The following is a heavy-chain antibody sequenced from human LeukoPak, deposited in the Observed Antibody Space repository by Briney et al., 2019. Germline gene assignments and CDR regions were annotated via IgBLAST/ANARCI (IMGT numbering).Heavy chain of an antibody. CDR1: GYSFTAYW. Sequence: GESLKISCKGSGYSFTAYWIGWVRQMPGKGLEWMGIIYPGDSESRYSPSFQGQVTFSADKSISTAYLQWSSLKASDTAMYYCARRHPSGWFDPWGQGTLVTVSS. D-gene: IGHD1-26*01. CDR2: IYPGDSES. J-gene: IGHJ5*02. V-gene: IGHV5-51*01. CDR3: ARRHPSGWFDP.